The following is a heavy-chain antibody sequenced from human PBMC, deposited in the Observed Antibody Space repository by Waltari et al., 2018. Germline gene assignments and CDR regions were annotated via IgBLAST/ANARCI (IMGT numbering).Heavy chain of an antibody. Sequence: QVQLVQSGAEVKKPGASVKVSCKASGYTFPGFYIHWVRQAPGQGLEWMGWINPNNGGTNYAQNFRGRVTMTTDTSINTVYMELRSLRFDDTAVYYCARDEERWLVKFDYWGPGPLVTVSS. CDR1: GYTFPGFY. J-gene: IGHJ4*02. CDR2: INPNNGGT. CDR3: ARDEERWLVKFDY. D-gene: IGHD6-19*01. V-gene: IGHV1-2*02.